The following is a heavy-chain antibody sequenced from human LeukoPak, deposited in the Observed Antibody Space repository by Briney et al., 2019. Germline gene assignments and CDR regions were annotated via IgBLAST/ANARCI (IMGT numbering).Heavy chain of an antibody. V-gene: IGHV3-21*01. CDR2: ISSSSSYI. CDR1: GFTFSSYS. D-gene: IGHD6-13*01. J-gene: IGHJ3*02. CDR3: ARECRQQLYLRGAFDI. Sequence: GGSLRLSCAASGFTFSSYSMNWVRQAPGKGLEWVSSISSSSSYIYYADSVKGRFTISRDNAKNSLYLQMNSLRAEDTAVYYCARECRQQLYLRGAFDIWGQGTMVTVSS.